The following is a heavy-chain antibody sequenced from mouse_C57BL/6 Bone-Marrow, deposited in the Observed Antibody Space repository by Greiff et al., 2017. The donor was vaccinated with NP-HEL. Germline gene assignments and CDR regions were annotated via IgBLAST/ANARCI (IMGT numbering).Heavy chain of an antibody. V-gene: IGHV5-6*01. D-gene: IGHD2-5*01. CDR3: ARHYYSNYFDY. J-gene: IGHJ2*01. CDR1: GFTFSSYG. Sequence: EVMLVESGGDLVKPGGSLKLSCAASGFTFSSYGMSWVRQTPDKRLEWVATIRRGGSYTYYPDSVEGRFTISRDNAKTTLYLHMSSLKSEDTAMYYCARHYYSNYFDYWGQGTTLTVSS. CDR2: IRRGGSYT.